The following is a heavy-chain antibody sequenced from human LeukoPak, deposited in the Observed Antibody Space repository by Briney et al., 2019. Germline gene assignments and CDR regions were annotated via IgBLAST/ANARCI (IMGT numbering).Heavy chain of an antibody. Sequence: ASVKVSSKASGYTFTSYGISCVRQCPGQGLEWIGWISAYNGNTNYAQKLQGRVTMTTDTSTSTAYMELRSLRSDDTAVYYCARGGGYCSSTSCYTDDAFDIWGQVTMVIVSS. J-gene: IGHJ3*02. CDR3: ARGGGYCSSTSCYTDDAFDI. CDR2: ISAYNGNT. CDR1: GYTFTSYG. D-gene: IGHD2-2*02. V-gene: IGHV1-18*01.